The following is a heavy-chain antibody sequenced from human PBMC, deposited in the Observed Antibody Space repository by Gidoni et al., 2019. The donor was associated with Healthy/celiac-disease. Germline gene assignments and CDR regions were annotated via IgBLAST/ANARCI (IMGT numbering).Heavy chain of an antibody. CDR2: ISWNSGSI. V-gene: IGHV3-9*01. Sequence: EVQLVEAGGGLVQPGRSLRLSCAASGFTFDDYAMHWVRQAPGKGLEVVSGISWNSGSIGYADSVKGRFTISRDNAKNSLYLQMNSLRAEDTALYYCAKDMRAVAGTGSYGMDVWGQGTTVTVSS. D-gene: IGHD6-19*01. J-gene: IGHJ6*02. CDR1: GFTFDDYA. CDR3: AKDMRAVAGTGSYGMDV.